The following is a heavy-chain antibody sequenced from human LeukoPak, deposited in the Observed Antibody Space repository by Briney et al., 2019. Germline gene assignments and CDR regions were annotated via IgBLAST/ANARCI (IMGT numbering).Heavy chain of an antibody. Sequence: GGSLRLSCAASGFTVSSNYMSWVRQAPGKGLEWVSVIYSGGRTYYADSVEGRFTISRDNSKNTLYLQMNSLRAEDTAVYYCARDLDRVGMDVWGQGTTVTVSS. CDR3: ARDLDRVGMDV. CDR1: GFTVSSNY. CDR2: IYSGGRT. V-gene: IGHV3-66*01. J-gene: IGHJ6*02.